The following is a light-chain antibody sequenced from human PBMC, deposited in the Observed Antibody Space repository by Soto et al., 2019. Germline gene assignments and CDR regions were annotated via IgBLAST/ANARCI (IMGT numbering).Light chain of an antibody. V-gene: IGKV3-20*01. CDR2: DAS. CDR1: QSIRSGR. CDR3: QEYHGSPVT. Sequence: EIVLTQSPDTLSLSPGERATLSCRACQSIRSGRLAWYQQKPGQAPRLVIFDASNRASGTPERFSGSGSGTDFTLTIARLESEDFAVYYCQEYHGSPVTFGLGTRLEIK. J-gene: IGKJ5*01.